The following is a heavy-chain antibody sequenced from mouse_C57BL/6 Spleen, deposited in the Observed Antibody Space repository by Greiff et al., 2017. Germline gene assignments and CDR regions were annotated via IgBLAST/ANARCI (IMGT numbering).Heavy chain of an antibody. CDR3: ARASYGP. D-gene: IGHD1-1*02. V-gene: IGHV1-54*01. CDR1: GYAFTNYL. J-gene: IGHJ2*01. CDR2: INPGSGGT. Sequence: QVQLQQSGAELVRPGTSVKVSCKASGYAFTNYLIEWVKQRTGQGLEGIGVINPGSGGTNYNEQFKGKATLTADKSASTAYMQLSSLTSEDSAVYFCARASYGPGGQGTTLTVSS.